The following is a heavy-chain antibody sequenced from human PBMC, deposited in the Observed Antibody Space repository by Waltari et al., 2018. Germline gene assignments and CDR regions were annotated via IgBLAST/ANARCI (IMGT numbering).Heavy chain of an antibody. CDR2: IYYSGRT. CDR3: ARLSRSYYYYMDV. CDR1: GGSISSSSYY. J-gene: IGHJ6*03. Sequence: QLQLQESGPGLVKPSETLSLTCTVSGGSISSSSYYWGWIRQPPGKGLEWIGSIYYSGRTYYNPSLKSRVTISVDTSKNQFSLKLSSVTAADTAVYYCARLSRSYYYYMDVWGKGTTVTISS. V-gene: IGHV4-39*01.